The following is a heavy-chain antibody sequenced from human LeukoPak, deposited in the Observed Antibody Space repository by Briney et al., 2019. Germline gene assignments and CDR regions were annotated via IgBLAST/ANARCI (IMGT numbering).Heavy chain of an antibody. Sequence: GGALRLSCAASGFTFSTYWMAWLRQAPGKGREWVANINPGGSEKYYADSVKGRFTIFRDDAKNSLYLQVDSLRAEDTAVYSCARWGLAYAIDYCGQGTLVTVSS. V-gene: IGHV3-7*01. D-gene: IGHD2-8*01. CDR2: INPGGSEK. CDR1: GFTFSTYW. CDR3: ARWGLAYAIDY. J-gene: IGHJ4*02.